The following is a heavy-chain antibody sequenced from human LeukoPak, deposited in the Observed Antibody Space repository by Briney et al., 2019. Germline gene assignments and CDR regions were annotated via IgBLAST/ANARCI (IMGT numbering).Heavy chain of an antibody. D-gene: IGHD3-10*01. CDR3: AKAHGSGSYYRGSDY. Sequence: PGGSLTLSCAASGFTFSSYAMSWLRQAPGQGLVWVSAISGSGGSTYYADSVKGRFTVPRDNSKNTLYLQMNSLRAEDTAVYYCAKAHGSGSYYRGSDYWGQGTLVTVSS. V-gene: IGHV3-23*01. CDR2: ISGSGGST. CDR1: GFTFSSYA. J-gene: IGHJ4*02.